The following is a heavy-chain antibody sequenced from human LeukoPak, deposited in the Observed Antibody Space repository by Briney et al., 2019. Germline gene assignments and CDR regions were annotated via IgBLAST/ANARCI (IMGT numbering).Heavy chain of an antibody. Sequence: SETLSLTCTVSGGVVSTSDYYWGWIRQSPGKGLEWIGDIFYTGKTNYNPSLKSRATISLDTSKNQFSLRLTSVTAADTAVYFCARVFDSWGQGKLVTASS. J-gene: IGHJ4*02. CDR1: GGVVSTSDYY. V-gene: IGHV4-39*07. CDR3: ARVFDS. CDR2: IFYTGKT.